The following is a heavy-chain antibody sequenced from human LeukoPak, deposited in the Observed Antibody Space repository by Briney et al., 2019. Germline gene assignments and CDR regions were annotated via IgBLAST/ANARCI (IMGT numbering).Heavy chain of an antibody. D-gene: IGHD6-19*01. CDR2: ISAYNGNT. J-gene: IGHJ6*03. Sequence: ASVKVSCKASGYTFTSYGISWVRQAPGQGLEWMGWISAYNGNTNYAQKFQGRVTITRNTSISTAYMELSSLRSEDTAVYYCARSGYSSGWRTYYYYYYMDVWGKGTTVTVSS. CDR1: GYTFTSYG. CDR3: ARSGYSSGWRTYYYYYYMDV. V-gene: IGHV1-18*01.